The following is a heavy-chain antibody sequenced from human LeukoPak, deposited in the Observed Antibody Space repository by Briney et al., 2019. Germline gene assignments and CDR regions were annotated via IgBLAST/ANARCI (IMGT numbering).Heavy chain of an antibody. CDR2: IYSGGST. J-gene: IGHJ6*03. V-gene: IGHV3-53*01. Sequence: PGGSLRLSCAASGFTVSSNYMSWVRQAPGKGLEWVSVIYSGGSTYYADSVKGRFTISRDNSKNTLYLQMNSLRAEDTAVYYCARDRVGGLRPYYYYYYMDVWGKGTTVTVSS. CDR3: ARDRVGGLRPYYYYYYMDV. CDR1: GFTVSSNY. D-gene: IGHD4-17*01.